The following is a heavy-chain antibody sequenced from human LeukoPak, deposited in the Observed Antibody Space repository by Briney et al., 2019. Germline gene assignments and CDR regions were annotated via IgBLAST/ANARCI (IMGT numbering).Heavy chain of an antibody. CDR3: ASSYNSAPRFDY. CDR2: IYYSGST. V-gene: IGHV4-59*01. CDR1: GGSIGTYY. Sequence: PSETLSLTCTVSGGSIGTYYWNWIRQPPGKGLEWIGYIYYSGSTNYNPSLKSRVTISVDTSRNQFSLKLSSVTAADTAVYYCASSYNSAPRFDYWGQGTLVTVSS. J-gene: IGHJ4*02. D-gene: IGHD1-1*01.